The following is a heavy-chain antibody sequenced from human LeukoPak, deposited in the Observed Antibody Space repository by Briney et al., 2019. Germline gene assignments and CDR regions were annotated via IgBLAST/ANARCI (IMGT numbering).Heavy chain of an antibody. V-gene: IGHV3-23*01. Sequence: GGSLRLSCAPSGSTFSSYAMSWVRQAPGKGLEWVSAISGSGGSTYYADSVKGRFTISRDNSKNTLSLQMNSLRAEDTAVYYCAKAIGYCSGDSCRDDAFDIWGQGTLVTVSS. D-gene: IGHD2-15*01. CDR1: GSTFSSYA. CDR2: ISGSGGST. CDR3: AKAIGYCSGDSCRDDAFDI. J-gene: IGHJ3*02.